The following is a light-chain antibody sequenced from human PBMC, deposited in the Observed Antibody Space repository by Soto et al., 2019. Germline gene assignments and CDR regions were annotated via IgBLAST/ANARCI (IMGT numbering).Light chain of an antibody. CDR3: QQRSNWPIT. CDR1: QSVSSTY. Sequence: EIVLTQSPGTLSLSPGERATLSCRASQSVSSTYLAWYQQQPGQAPRLLIYGASNRATGIPDRFSGSGSGTDFTLTISSLEPEDFAVYYCQQRSNWPITFGQGTRLEIK. CDR2: GAS. V-gene: IGKV3D-20*02. J-gene: IGKJ5*01.